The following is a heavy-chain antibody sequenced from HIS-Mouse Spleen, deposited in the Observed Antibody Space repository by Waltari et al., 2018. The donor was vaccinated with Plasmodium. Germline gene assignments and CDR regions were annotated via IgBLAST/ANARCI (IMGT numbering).Heavy chain of an antibody. CDR2: IYYSGST. CDR3: ARDGGVCSGGSCYYAFDI. CDR1: GGPISSSSSY. V-gene: IGHV4-39*07. J-gene: IGHJ3*02. Sequence: QLQLQESGPGLVKPSETLSLTCTVSGGPISSSSSYWGWILQPPGKGLEWIGSIYYSGSTYYNPSLKSRVTISVDTSKNQFSLKLSSVTAADTAVYYCARDGGVCSGGSCYYAFDIWGQGTMVTVSS. D-gene: IGHD2-15*01.